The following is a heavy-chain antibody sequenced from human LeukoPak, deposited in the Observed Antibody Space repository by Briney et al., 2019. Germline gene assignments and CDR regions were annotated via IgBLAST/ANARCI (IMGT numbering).Heavy chain of an antibody. D-gene: IGHD3-10*02. V-gene: IGHV3-48*04. Sequence: GGSLRVSCAGSGYTVSGHYMNWVRQAPGKGLEWVSYISSSSNTIYYADSVKGRFTISRDNAKNSLYLQMNSLRAEDTAVYYCAALGITMIGGVWGKGTTVTISS. CDR3: AALGITMIGGV. CDR1: GYTVSGHY. CDR2: ISSSSNTI. J-gene: IGHJ6*04.